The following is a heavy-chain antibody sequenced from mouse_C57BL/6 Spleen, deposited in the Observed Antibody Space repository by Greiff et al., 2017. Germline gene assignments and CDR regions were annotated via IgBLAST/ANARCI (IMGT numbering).Heavy chain of an antibody. V-gene: IGHV2-2*01. Sequence: VQLQESGPGLVQPSQSLSITCTVSGFSLTSYGVHWVRQSPGKGLEWLGVIWSGGSTDYNAAFISRLSISKDNSKSQVFFKMNSLQADDTAIYYCARNKGYGSSYHWYVDVWGTGTTVTVSS. CDR1: GFSLTSYG. CDR3: ARNKGYGSSYHWYVDV. CDR2: IWSGGST. J-gene: IGHJ1*03. D-gene: IGHD1-1*01.